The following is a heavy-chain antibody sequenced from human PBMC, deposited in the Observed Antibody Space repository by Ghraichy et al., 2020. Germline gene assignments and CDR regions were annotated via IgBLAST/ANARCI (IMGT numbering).Heavy chain of an antibody. CDR3: GRWSAGINAFDS. CDR1: GYTFTDYH. D-gene: IGHD2-15*01. J-gene: IGHJ4*02. Sequence: ASVKVSCKASGYTFTDYHINWVRQAPGQGLEWMGWINPDSGGAHYAQKFQDWVTMTSDTSISTAYMEVNRLKSDDTAVYFCGRWSAGINAFDSWGQGTLVTVSS. CDR2: INPDSGGA. V-gene: IGHV1-2*04.